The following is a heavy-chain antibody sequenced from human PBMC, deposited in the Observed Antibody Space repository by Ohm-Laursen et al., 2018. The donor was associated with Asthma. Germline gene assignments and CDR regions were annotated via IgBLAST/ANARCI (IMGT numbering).Heavy chain of an antibody. CDR3: ARGKGRSGSYAPIDN. CDR2: ISGSGGST. CDR1: GFTFSSYA. V-gene: IGHV3-23*01. Sequence: SLRLSCAASGFTFSSYAMSWVRQAPGKGLEWVSAISGSGGSTYYADSVKGRFTISRDNSKNTVYLQMNSLRADDTAVYYCARGKGRSGSYAPIDNWGQGTLVSVSS. J-gene: IGHJ4*02. D-gene: IGHD1-26*01.